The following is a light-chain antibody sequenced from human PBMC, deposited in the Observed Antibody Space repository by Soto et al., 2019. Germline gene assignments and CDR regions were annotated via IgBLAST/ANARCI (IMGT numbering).Light chain of an antibody. CDR3: QTWGSGTVV. CDR1: SGHSSYA. CDR2: LNSDGSH. Sequence: QSVLTQSPSASASLGASVKLTCTLSSGHSSYAIAWHQQQPEKGPRYLMKLNSDGSHSKGDGIPDRFSGSSSGAERYLTISGLQSEDEADYYGQTWGSGTVVFGGGTKVTVL. J-gene: IGLJ2*01. V-gene: IGLV4-69*01.